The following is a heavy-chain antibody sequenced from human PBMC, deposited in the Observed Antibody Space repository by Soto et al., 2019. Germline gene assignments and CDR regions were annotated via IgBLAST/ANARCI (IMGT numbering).Heavy chain of an antibody. J-gene: IGHJ4*02. D-gene: IGHD1-7*01. CDR1: GFTFTSSA. Sequence: SVKVSCKASGFTFTSSAMQWVRQARGQRLEWIGWIVVGSGNTNYAQKFQERVTITRDMSTSTAYMELSSLRSEDTAVYYCEAESNWNSQPNFDYWGQGTLVTVSS. CDR3: EAESNWNSQPNFDY. CDR2: IVVGSGNT. V-gene: IGHV1-58*02.